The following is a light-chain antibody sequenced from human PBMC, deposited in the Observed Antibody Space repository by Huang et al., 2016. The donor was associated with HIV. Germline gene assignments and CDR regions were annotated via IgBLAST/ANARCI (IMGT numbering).Light chain of an antibody. V-gene: IGKV3-15*01. J-gene: IGKJ4*01. CDR3: QQYNNWPPLLT. Sequence: EIVLTQSPGTLSLSPGERAALSCRATQSINNNLAWYQQKPGQSPRLLIYGASTRATGIPARVRGSGSGTEFTLTISSLQSEDFAVYYCQQYNNWPPLLTFGGGTKVEIK. CDR2: GAS. CDR1: QSINNN.